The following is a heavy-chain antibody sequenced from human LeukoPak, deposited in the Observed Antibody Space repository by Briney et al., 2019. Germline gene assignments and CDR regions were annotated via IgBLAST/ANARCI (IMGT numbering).Heavy chain of an antibody. CDR2: IYHSGRT. CDR3: ARGRILRIAKYYMDV. Sequence: SETLSLTCSVSGYSINNGYYWGWIRQPPGKGLEWIGSIYHSGRTYYNPSLKSRVTISVDTSKDQVSLKLSSVTAADTAVYYCARGRILRIAKYYMDVWGKGTTVTISS. D-gene: IGHD2-15*01. J-gene: IGHJ6*03. CDR1: GYSINNGYY. V-gene: IGHV4-38-2*02.